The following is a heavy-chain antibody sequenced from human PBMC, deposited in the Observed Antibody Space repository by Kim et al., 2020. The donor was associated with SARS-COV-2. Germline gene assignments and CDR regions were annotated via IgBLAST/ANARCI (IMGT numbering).Heavy chain of an antibody. CDR1: GFTFSSCA. CDR3: ARDPWARRRRVTYSYYGMDG. CDR2: ISYDGSNK. J-gene: IGHJ6*02. V-gene: IGHV3-30-3*01. D-gene: IGHD3-10*01. Sequence: GGSLRLSCAASGFTFSSCAIHWVRQAPGKGLEWVAVISYDGSNKNYADSVKGRFTISRDNSKNTLYLQMNSLRAEDTALYYCARDPWARRRRVTYSYYGMDGWGQGTTVTVSS.